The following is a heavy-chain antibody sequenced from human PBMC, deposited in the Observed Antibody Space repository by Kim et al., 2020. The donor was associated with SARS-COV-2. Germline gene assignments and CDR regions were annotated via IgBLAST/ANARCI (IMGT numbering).Heavy chain of an antibody. CDR2: ISYTGST. Sequence: SETLSLTCTVSGDSISRVGFSWSWIRQPPGKVLEWIGYISYTGSTYYNPSLKSRVTISVDRSKNQFSLTVTSATAADTAMYYCARQMGAAAAGPSWFDNWGQGTLVTVSS. CDR3: ARQMGAAAAGPSWFDN. V-gene: IGHV4-30-2*01. CDR1: GDSISRVGFS. D-gene: IGHD6-13*01. J-gene: IGHJ4*02.